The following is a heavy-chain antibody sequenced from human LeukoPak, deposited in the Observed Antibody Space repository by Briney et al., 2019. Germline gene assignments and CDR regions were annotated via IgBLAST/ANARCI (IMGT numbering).Heavy chain of an antibody. D-gene: IGHD3-22*01. CDR1: GGSISSYY. CDR3: ARFPTLYYYDSSGPY. Sequence: SETLSLTCTVSGGSISSYYWSWIRQPPGKGLEWIGYIYYSGSTNYNPSLKSRVTISVDTSKNQFSLKLSSVTAADTAVYYCARFPTLYYYDSSGPYWGQGTLVTVSS. CDR2: IYYSGST. J-gene: IGHJ4*02. V-gene: IGHV4-59*01.